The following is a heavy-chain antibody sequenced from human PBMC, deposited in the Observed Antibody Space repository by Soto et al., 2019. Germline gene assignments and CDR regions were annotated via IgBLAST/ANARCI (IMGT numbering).Heavy chain of an antibody. V-gene: IGHV4-34*01. CDR1: GGSFSGYY. D-gene: IGHD6-13*01. J-gene: IGHJ5*01. CDR3: ARLTYTSRWYNWFDS. CDR2: INHSGST. Sequence: SETLSLTCAVYGGSFSGYYWNWIRQPPGKGLEWIGEINHSGSTNYNPSLKSRVTISVDTSKNQFSLRLSSVTAADTAVYYCARLTYTSRWYNWFDSWGQGTLVTVSS.